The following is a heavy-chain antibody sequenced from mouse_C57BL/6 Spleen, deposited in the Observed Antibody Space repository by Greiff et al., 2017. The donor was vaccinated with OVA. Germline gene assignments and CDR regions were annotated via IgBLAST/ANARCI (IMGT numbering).Heavy chain of an antibody. CDR1: GFTFSDYY. V-gene: IGHV5-16*01. Sequence: EVKLVESEGGLVQPGSSMKLSCTASGFTFSDYYMAWVRQVPEKGLEWVANINYDGSSTYYLDSLKSRFISSRNKAKNILYLQMSSLKSEDTATYYCARDRSTMVTTRRYWYFDVWGTGTTVTVSS. D-gene: IGHD2-2*01. CDR3: ARDRSTMVTTRRYWYFDV. CDR2: INYDGSST. J-gene: IGHJ1*03.